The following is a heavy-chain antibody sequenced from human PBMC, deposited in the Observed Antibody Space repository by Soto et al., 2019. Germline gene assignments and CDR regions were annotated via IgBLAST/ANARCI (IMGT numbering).Heavy chain of an antibody. V-gene: IGHV3-48*01. CDR3: GSSASPDAY. CDR1: GFIFNSYS. J-gene: IGHJ4*02. CDR2: MNSGSTSV. D-gene: IGHD3-22*01. Sequence: EVQLVESGGGLVQPGGSLRLSCVASGFIFNSYSMNWVRQAPGKGLEWISYMNSGSTSVFYADSVKGRFTISRDNAKSSLYLQMNSLRAEDTAVYYCGSSASPDAYWGQGTLVTVSS.